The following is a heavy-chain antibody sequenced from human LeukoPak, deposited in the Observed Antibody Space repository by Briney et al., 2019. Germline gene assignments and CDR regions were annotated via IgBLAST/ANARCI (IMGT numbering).Heavy chain of an antibody. CDR1: GFTFSSYG. V-gene: IGHV3-30*02. CDR2: IRYDGSNK. D-gene: IGHD6-19*01. CDR3: ARAGTAVRLGMGFDS. Sequence: GGSLRLSCAASGFTFSSYGMHWVRQAPGKGLEWVAFIRYDGSNKYYADSVKGRFTISRDNSKNTLYLQMNSLRAEDTAIYYCARAGTAVRLGMGFDSWGQGTLVTVSS. J-gene: IGHJ4*02.